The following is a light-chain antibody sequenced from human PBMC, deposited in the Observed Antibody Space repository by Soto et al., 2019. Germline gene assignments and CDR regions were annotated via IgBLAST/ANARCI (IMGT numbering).Light chain of an antibody. V-gene: IGKV3-15*01. J-gene: IGKJ4*01. CDR1: QRVYTH. Sequence: EIVMTQSPATLSVSPGERVTLSCRTSQRVYTHLAWYQQKPGQAPRLLIYGASTRATGIPARFSGSGFGTEFTLTISSLQSEDVAVYYCQQFSSYPLTFGGGTKVDIK. CDR2: GAS. CDR3: QQFSSYPLT.